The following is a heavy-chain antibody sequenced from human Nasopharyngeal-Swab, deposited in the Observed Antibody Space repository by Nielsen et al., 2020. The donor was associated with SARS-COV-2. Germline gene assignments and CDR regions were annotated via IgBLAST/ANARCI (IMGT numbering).Heavy chain of an antibody. D-gene: IGHD2-8*02. V-gene: IGHV1-2*06. CDR2: INPNSGGT. J-gene: IGHJ3*02. Sequence: ASVKVSCKASGYTFTDYYIHWVRQAPGQGLEWMGRINPNSGGTNSAQKFQGRVTMTRYTSISTAYMGLSGLGSADTALYFCARGACTGNSCYTGANTFHIWGLGTMVTVSS. CDR1: GYTFTDYY. CDR3: ARGACTGNSCYTGANTFHI.